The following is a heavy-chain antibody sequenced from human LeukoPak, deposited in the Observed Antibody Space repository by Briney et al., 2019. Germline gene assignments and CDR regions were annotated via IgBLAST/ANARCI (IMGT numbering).Heavy chain of an antibody. Sequence: GGSLRLSCAASGFTFSSYAMSWVRQAPGKGLEWVSAISGSGGSTYCADSVKGRFTISRDNSKNTLYLQMNSLRAEDTAVYYCARTKDTGYSSSWYKSWGQGTLVTVSS. CDR3: ARTKDTGYSSSWYKS. J-gene: IGHJ4*02. CDR1: GFTFSSYA. CDR2: ISGSGGST. D-gene: IGHD6-13*01. V-gene: IGHV3-23*01.